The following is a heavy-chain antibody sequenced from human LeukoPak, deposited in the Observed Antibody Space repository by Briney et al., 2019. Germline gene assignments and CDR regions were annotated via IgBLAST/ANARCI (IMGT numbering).Heavy chain of an antibody. J-gene: IGHJ3*02. CDR1: GGSISSYY. Sequence: KPSEALSLTCTVSGGSISSYYWSWIRQPPGKGLEWIGYIYYSGSTNYNPSLKSRVTISVDTSKNQFSLKLSSVTAADTAVYYCARDLILSQLLSLDAFDIWGQGTMVTVSS. V-gene: IGHV4-59*01. CDR2: IYYSGST. D-gene: IGHD2-2*01. CDR3: ARDLILSQLLSLDAFDI.